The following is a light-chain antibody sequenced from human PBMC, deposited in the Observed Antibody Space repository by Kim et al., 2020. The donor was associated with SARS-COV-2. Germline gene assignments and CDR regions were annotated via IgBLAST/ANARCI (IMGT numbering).Light chain of an antibody. CDR2: GAS. CDR1: QNVGRS. CDR3: QQYDKWPPYT. Sequence: EVVMTQSPDTLSVSPGERVTLSCKASQNVGRSIAWYEEKPGQAPRLLIYGASTRATGVPARFSGSGSGTDFTLTISSLQSEDFAVYYCQQYDKWPPYTFGQGTKLEI. J-gene: IGKJ2*01. V-gene: IGKV3-15*01.